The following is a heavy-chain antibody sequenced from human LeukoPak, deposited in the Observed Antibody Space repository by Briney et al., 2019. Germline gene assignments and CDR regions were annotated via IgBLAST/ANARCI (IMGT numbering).Heavy chain of an antibody. Sequence: GGSLRLSCAASGFTFSSYWMSWVRQAPGKGLEWVSYISSSGSTIYYADSVKGRFTISRDNAKNSLYLQMNSLRAEDTAVYYCARDRKLPYSVYWGQGTLVTVSS. V-gene: IGHV3-48*04. D-gene: IGHD1-26*01. CDR3: ARDRKLPYSVY. CDR1: GFTFSSYW. J-gene: IGHJ4*02. CDR2: ISSSGSTI.